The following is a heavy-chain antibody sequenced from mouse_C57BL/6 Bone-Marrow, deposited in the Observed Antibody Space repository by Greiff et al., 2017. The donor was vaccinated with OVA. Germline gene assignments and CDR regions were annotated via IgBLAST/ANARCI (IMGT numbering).Heavy chain of an antibody. D-gene: IGHD2-10*01. CDR1: GYTFTSYW. CDR2: IDPSDSYT. J-gene: IGHJ1*03. CDR3: ARRPYLRYFNV. V-gene: IGHV1-69*01. Sequence: VQLQQPGAELVMPGASVKLSCKASGYTFTSYWMHWVKQRPGQGLEWIGEIDPSDSYTNYNQKFKGKSTLTVDKSSSTASMQLSRLTSEDSAVYYCARRPYLRYFNVWGTGTPVTVSS.